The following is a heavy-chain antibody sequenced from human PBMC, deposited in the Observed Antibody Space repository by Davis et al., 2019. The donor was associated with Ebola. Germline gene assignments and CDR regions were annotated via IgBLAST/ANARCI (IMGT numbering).Heavy chain of an antibody. D-gene: IGHD4-23*01. CDR3: ARVPDSGGHYYYFDY. V-gene: IGHV1-18*01. Sequence: AASVKVSCKASGYTFSSYDFSWVRQAPGQGLEWMGWISPHNGYTYYAQKFQGRVTMTTDTSTRTAYMGLRSLRSDDTAVYYCARVPDSGGHYYYFDYWGQGTLVTVSS. CDR2: ISPHNGYT. CDR1: GYTFSSYD. J-gene: IGHJ4*02.